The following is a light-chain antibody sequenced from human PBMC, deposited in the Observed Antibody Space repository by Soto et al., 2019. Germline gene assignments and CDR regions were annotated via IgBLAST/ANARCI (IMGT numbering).Light chain of an antibody. CDR3: MQTLQTSFN. CDR2: LGS. V-gene: IGKV2-28*01. J-gene: IGKJ3*01. CDR1: QSLLHSDGYKY. Sequence: IVMTQSPVSLPVTPGAPASISCKSSQSLLHSDGYKYLDWYVRKAGQSPHLLIYLGSHRASWVPDRISCSGSGTDFTLKISKVEADDVGVYYCMQTLQTSFNFGPGTNVDLK.